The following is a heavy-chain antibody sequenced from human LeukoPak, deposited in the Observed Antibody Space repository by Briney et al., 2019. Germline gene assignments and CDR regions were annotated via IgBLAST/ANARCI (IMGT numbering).Heavy chain of an antibody. Sequence: SGTLSLTCAVYGGSFSGYYWSWSRQRPGKRREWIGEINHSGITNYNPSLKSRVTISVDTSKNKFSLKLSSVTPADTAVYYYARGNPYCSGGSCYLNDYFYGMDVWGQGTTVTVSS. CDR1: GGSFSGYY. CDR3: ARGNPYCSGGSCYLNDYFYGMDV. V-gene: IGHV4-34*01. CDR2: INHSGIT. D-gene: IGHD2-15*01. J-gene: IGHJ6*02.